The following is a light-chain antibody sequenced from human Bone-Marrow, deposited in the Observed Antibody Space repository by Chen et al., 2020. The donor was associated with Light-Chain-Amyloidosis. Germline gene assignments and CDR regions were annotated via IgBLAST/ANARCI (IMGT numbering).Light chain of an antibody. CDR2: AVS. CDR3: SSFTSSSSYV. Sequence: QSALTQPASVSGSPGQSITISCTGTSGDVGTYNYVSWYQQHPGKVPKVMIYAVSNRPSGGSHRFSGSKSGNTASLTISGLQAEDEADYYCSSFTSSSSYVFGPGTKVTVL. V-gene: IGLV2-14*01. CDR1: SGDVGTYNY. J-gene: IGLJ1*01.